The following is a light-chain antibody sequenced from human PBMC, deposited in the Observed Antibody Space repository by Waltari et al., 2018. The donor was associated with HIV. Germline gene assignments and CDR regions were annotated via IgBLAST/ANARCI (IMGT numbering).Light chain of an antibody. V-gene: IGKV4-1*01. Sequence: DIVMIKSQDSLAVPMGERANNHCKSSQTVLYSHNNKNYLAWYQHTSGQPPRLLIYWASTRESGVPDRFSGSGSGTDFTLTISSLQAEDVAVYYCQQYHSSPWTFGQGTKVEIK. CDR1: QTVLYSHNNKNY. CDR2: WAS. CDR3: QQYHSSPWT. J-gene: IGKJ1*01.